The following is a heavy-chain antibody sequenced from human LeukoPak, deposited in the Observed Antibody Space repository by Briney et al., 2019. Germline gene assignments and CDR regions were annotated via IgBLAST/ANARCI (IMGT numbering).Heavy chain of an antibody. CDR2: ISAYNGNT. CDR1: GYTFTSYG. J-gene: IGHJ4*02. Sequence: ASVKVSCKASGYTFTSYGISWVRQAPGQGLEWMGWISAYNGNTNYAQKLQGRVTMTTDTSTSTAYMELRSLRSDDTAVYYCATDRREGDSSGYYYRNWGQGTLVTVSS. V-gene: IGHV1-18*01. D-gene: IGHD3-22*01. CDR3: ATDRREGDSSGYYYRN.